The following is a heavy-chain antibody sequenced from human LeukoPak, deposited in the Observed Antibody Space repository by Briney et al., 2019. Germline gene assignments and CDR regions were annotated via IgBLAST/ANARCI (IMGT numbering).Heavy chain of an antibody. Sequence: PGGSLRLSCTASGFTFSSYSMNWVRHAPGKGLEWVSSITSSSDYVYYADSVKGRFTISRDNAENSLHLQMNSLRADDTAVYYCAREFKSGYGMWAWGQGTLVTVSS. J-gene: IGHJ5*02. CDR2: ITSSSDYV. CDR1: GFTFSSYS. CDR3: AREFKSGYGMWA. V-gene: IGHV3-21*01. D-gene: IGHD5-18*01.